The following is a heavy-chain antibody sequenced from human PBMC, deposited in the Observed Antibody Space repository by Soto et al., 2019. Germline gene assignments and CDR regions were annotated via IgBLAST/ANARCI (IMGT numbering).Heavy chain of an antibody. CDR3: AKDLWDSSSWTFDY. Sequence: WSLRLSCAASGFTVSSNYMSWVRQAPGKGLEWVSAISGSGGSTYYADSVKGRFTISRDNSKNTLYLQMNSLRAEDTAVYYCAKDLWDSSSWTFDYWGQGTLVTVSS. J-gene: IGHJ4*02. D-gene: IGHD6-6*01. V-gene: IGHV3-23*01. CDR1: GFTVSSNY. CDR2: ISGSGGST.